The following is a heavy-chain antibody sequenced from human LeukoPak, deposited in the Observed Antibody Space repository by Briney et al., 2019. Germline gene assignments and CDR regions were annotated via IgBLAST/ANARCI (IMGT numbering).Heavy chain of an antibody. J-gene: IGHJ6*04. CDR1: GYSISSGYY. CDR2: IYHSGST. Sequence: SETLSLTCAVSGYSISSGYYWGWIRQPPGKGLEWIGSIYHSGSTYYNPSLKSRVTIPVDTSKNQFSLKLSSVTAADTAVYYCARDRVTMVRGVSYYYGMDVWGKGTTVTVSS. CDR3: ARDRVTMVRGVSYYYGMDV. V-gene: IGHV4-38-2*02. D-gene: IGHD3-10*01.